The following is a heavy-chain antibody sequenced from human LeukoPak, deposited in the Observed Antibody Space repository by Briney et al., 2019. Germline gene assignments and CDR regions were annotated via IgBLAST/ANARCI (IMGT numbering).Heavy chain of an antibody. CDR1: GGSFSGYY. Sequence: SETLSLTCAVYGGSFSGYYWSWIRQPPGKGLEWIGEINHSGSTNYNPSLKSRVTISADTSKNQFSLKLSSVTAADTAVYYCARGLGLHYDYVWGSYPRALDVWGQGTTVTVSS. J-gene: IGHJ6*02. CDR2: INHSGST. CDR3: ARGLGLHYDYVWGSYPRALDV. D-gene: IGHD3-16*02. V-gene: IGHV4-34*01.